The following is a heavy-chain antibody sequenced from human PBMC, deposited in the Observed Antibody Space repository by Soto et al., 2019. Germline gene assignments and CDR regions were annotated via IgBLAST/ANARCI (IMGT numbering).Heavy chain of an antibody. J-gene: IGHJ6*02. CDR1: GYTFNSYG. CDR2: ISPYDGNT. Sequence: ASVKISCKASGYTFNSYGINWVRQAPGQGLEWLGWISPYDGNTKYAQILQGRVSMTTDTSTKTAYMEVRSLRSDDTAVYYCARGGYYDSSGSRNYHYYGMNVWGQGTTVTVSS. D-gene: IGHD3-22*01. V-gene: IGHV1-18*01. CDR3: ARGGYYDSSGSRNYHYYGMNV.